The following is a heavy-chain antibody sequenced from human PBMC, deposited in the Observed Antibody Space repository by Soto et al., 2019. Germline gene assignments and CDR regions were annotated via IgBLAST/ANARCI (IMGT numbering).Heavy chain of an antibody. CDR2: ISYDGSNK. J-gene: IGHJ3*02. D-gene: IGHD3-9*01. V-gene: IGHV3-30*18. CDR1: GFTFSSYG. Sequence: QVELVESGGGVVHPGRSLRLSCAASGFTFSSYGMHWVRQAPGKGLEWVAVISYDGSNKYYADSVKGRFTISRDNSKNTLYLQMNSLRAEDTAVYYCAKAPTRRYYGAFDIWGQGTMVTVSS. CDR3: AKAPTRRYYGAFDI.